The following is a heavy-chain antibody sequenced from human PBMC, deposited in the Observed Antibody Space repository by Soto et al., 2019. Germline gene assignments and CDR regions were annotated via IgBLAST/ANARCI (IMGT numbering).Heavy chain of an antibody. CDR2: TYYRSKWYN. D-gene: IGHD6-13*01. CDR1: GDSVSSKSAA. J-gene: IGHJ5*02. Sequence: SQTLSLTCAISGDSVSSKSAAWNWIRQSPSRGLEWLGRTYYRSKWYNDYAVSVESRITINPDTSKNQFSLQLNSVTPEDTAVYYCARVEFKQQLRWFDPWGRGTLVTVSS. CDR3: ARVEFKQQLRWFDP. V-gene: IGHV6-1*01.